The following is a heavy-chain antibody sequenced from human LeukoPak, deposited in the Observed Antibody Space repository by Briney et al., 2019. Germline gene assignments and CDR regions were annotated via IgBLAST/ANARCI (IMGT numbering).Heavy chain of an antibody. CDR3: AREAFTFVGVVITNLATWFDP. Sequence: SETLSLTCAVYGGSFSTNSWSWIRQPPGKGVEWIGEINQSGAINYNASLKSRITISVDASKNQFSLKVKSVTAADAGVYYCAREAFTFVGVVITNLATWFDPWGQGTLVTVSS. CDR1: GGSFSTNS. CDR2: INQSGAI. V-gene: IGHV4-34*01. J-gene: IGHJ5*02. D-gene: IGHD3-3*01.